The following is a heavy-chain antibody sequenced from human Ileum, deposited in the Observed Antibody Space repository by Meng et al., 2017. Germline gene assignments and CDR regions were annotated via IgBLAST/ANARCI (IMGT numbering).Heavy chain of an antibody. V-gene: IGHV4-34*01. CDR3: ARNYYDSSGEDSNDY. CDR1: GGSFSGYY. J-gene: IGHJ4*02. CDR2: INHSGST. Sequence: VQPEQWVAGLLKPWETLSLTCAVYGGSFSGYYWSWIRQPPGKGLEWIGEINHSGSTNYNPSLKSRVTISVDTSKNQFSLKLSSVTAADTAVYYCARNYYDSSGEDSNDYWGQGTLVTVSS. D-gene: IGHD3-22*01.